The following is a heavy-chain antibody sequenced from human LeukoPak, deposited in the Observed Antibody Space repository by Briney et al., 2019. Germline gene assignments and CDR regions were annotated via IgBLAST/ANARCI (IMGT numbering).Heavy chain of an antibody. Sequence: GGSLRLSCAASGFTFSSYWMHWVRQAPGKGLVWVSRINSDGSSTTYADSVKGRFTISRDNAKNSLYLQMSSLRAEDTAVYYCARDRSYGSFNYWGQGTLVTVSS. V-gene: IGHV3-74*01. CDR2: INSDGSST. CDR1: GFTFSSYW. CDR3: ARDRSYGSFNY. J-gene: IGHJ4*02. D-gene: IGHD5-18*01.